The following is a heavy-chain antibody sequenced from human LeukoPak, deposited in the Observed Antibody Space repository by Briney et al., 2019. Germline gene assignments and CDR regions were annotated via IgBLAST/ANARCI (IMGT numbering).Heavy chain of an antibody. CDR3: ARMEVESGWVVGYYYYYMDV. CDR2: INPNSGNT. Sequence: GASVKVSCKASGYTFTGYYMHWVRQAPGQGLEWMGWINPNSGNTGYAQKFQGRVTMTRNTSISTAYMELSSLRSEDTAVYYCARMEVESGWVVGYYYYYMDVWGKGTTVTISS. V-gene: IGHV1-8*02. J-gene: IGHJ6*03. D-gene: IGHD6-19*01. CDR1: GYTFTGYY.